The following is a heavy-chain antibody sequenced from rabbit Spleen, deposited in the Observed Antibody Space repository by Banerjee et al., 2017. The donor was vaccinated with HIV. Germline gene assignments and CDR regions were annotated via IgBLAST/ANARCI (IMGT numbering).Heavy chain of an antibody. D-gene: IGHD2-1*01. Sequence: QEQLLESRGGLVRPEGSLKLSCKASGFSFSNKAVMCWVRQAPGKGLEWIACINAVTGKAVYATWAKGRFTFSKTSSTTVTLQMTSLTDADTATYFCARDLDGAIGWNFGWWGPGTLVTVS. CDR1: GFSFSNKAV. V-gene: IGHV1S45*01. J-gene: IGHJ4*01. CDR3: ARDLDGAIGWNFGW. CDR2: INAVTGKA.